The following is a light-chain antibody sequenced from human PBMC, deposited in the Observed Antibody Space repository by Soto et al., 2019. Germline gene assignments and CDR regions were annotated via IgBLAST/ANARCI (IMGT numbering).Light chain of an antibody. V-gene: IGKV1-5*03. CDR1: QSISSW. CDR3: QQYKSYWT. J-gene: IGKJ1*01. Sequence: DIQRTQSPSTLSASVGDRVTITCRASQSISSWLAWYQQKPGKAPKLLIYKAASLESGVPSRFSGSGSGTEFTLTISSLQPDDFASYYCQQYKSYWTFGQGTKVEIK. CDR2: KAA.